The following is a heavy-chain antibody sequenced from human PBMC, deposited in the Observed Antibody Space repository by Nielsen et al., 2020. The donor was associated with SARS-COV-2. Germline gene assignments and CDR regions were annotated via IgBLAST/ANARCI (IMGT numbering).Heavy chain of an antibody. Sequence: VRQAPGKGLEWVSGISGSGISTNPADSVKGRFTISRDNAKNTLFLQMNSLRVEDTGIYYCARDRGYDTSDYWGRGTVVTVSS. CDR3: ARDRGYDTSDY. CDR2: ISGSGIST. D-gene: IGHD3-22*01. V-gene: IGHV3-23*01. J-gene: IGHJ4*02.